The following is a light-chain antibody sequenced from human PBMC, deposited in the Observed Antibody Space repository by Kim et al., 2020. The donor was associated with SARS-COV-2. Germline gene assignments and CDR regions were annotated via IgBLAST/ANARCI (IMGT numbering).Light chain of an antibody. V-gene: IGKV3-20*01. CDR2: GAA. Sequence: GGNIAIIRRRGQRGSRSYLAWYQQKPGQAPRLLIYGAASRTTGIPERFSGSGSGTDFTLTISRLEPEDVAMYYCQQYGGYSWTFGLGTKVDIK. CDR3: QQYGGYSWT. CDR1: QRGSRSY. J-gene: IGKJ1*01.